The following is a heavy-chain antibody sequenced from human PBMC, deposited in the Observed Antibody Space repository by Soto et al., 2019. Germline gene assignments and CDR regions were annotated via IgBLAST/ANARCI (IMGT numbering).Heavy chain of an antibody. CDR2: IIPDVGGI. D-gene: IGHD4-4*01. CDR1: GYTFTSYY. J-gene: IGHJ6*02. Sequence: QVQLVQSGAEVKKPGASVKVSCKASGYTFTSYYMHWVRLAPGQGLEWMGIIIPDVGGISYAQQFQGRVIMTRDTSTSSVYMEMSSLRSEATAVYYCAVGGNYLCMDVWGQGTTVTVSS. CDR3: AVGGNYLCMDV. V-gene: IGHV1-46*01.